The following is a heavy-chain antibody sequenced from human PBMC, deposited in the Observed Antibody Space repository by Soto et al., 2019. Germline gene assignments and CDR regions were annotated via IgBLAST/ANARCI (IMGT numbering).Heavy chain of an antibody. J-gene: IGHJ4*02. CDR2: IYYSGST. CDR3: ARHEGTRSGSLDY. D-gene: IGHD3-10*01. Sequence: QLQLQESGQGLVKPSETLSLTCTVSGGSISSSSYYWGWIRQPPGKGLEWIGSIYYSGSTYYNPSLKSRVTISVDTSKNQFSLKLSSVTAADTAVYYCARHEGTRSGSLDYWGQGTLVTVSS. V-gene: IGHV4-39*01. CDR1: GGSISSSSYY.